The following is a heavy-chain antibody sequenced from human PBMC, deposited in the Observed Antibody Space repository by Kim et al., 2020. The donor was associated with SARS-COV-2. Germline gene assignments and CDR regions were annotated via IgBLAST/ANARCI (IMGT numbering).Heavy chain of an antibody. Sequence: SETLSLTCTVSGGSIIIHYWSFNLQPPGNGLEFIGYIYYSGSTNYNPSLKSRVTISVDTSKNQFSLKLSSVTAADTAVYYFARGFDYWGQGTLVTVSS. J-gene: IGHJ4*02. CDR1: GGSIIIHY. V-gene: IGHV4-59*11. CDR3: ARGFDY. CDR2: IYYSGST.